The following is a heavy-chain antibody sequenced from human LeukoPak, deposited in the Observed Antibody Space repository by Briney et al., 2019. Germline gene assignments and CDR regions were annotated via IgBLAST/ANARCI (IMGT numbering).Heavy chain of an antibody. CDR2: IYTSGST. CDR3: AREDGSGSYYKGAWFDP. J-gene: IGHJ5*02. Sequence: PSETLSLTCAVYGGSFSGYYWSWIRQPAGKGLEGIGSIYTSGSTNYNPSLKSRVTISVDTSKNQFSLKLSSVTAADTAVYYCAREDGSGSYYKGAWFDPWGQGTLVTVSS. CDR1: GGSFSGYY. V-gene: IGHV4-59*10. D-gene: IGHD3-10*01.